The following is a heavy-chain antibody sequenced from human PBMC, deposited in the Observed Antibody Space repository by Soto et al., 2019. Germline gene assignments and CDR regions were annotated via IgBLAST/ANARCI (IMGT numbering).Heavy chain of an antibody. CDR1: GFTFSSYD. CDR2: IGTAGDT. CDR3: ARDVRAGYCSGGSCPGGGMDV. D-gene: IGHD2-15*01. Sequence: QAGGSLRLSCAASGFTFSSYDMHWVRQATGKGLEWVSAIGTAGDTYYPGSVKGRFTISRENAKNSLYLQMNSLRAGDTAVYYCARDVRAGYCSGGSCPGGGMDVWGQGTTVTVSS. J-gene: IGHJ6*02. V-gene: IGHV3-13*01.